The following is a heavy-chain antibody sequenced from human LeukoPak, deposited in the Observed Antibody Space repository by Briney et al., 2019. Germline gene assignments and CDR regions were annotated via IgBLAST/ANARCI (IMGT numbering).Heavy chain of an antibody. D-gene: IGHD5-18*01. Sequence: GESLKISCKASGYRFTSYRIGWVRQMPGKGLEWMGIVNPHDSDTRYSPSFQGQVTISADKSISTAYLQWSSLKASDTAMYYCACVDTAMVSLDPWGQGTLVTVSS. CDR2: VNPHDSDT. V-gene: IGHV5-51*01. CDR1: GYRFTSYR. CDR3: ACVDTAMVSLDP. J-gene: IGHJ5*02.